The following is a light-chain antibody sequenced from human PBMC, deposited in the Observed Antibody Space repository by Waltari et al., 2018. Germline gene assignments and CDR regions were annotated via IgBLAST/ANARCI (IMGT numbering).Light chain of an antibody. CDR2: GAS. V-gene: IGKV3-20*01. CDR3: QQYGSSPWT. CDR1: PRVITGY. J-gene: IGKJ1*01. Sequence: SSRAIPRVITGYLVWDQHKPVQAPSLLIYGASSRATGIPDRFSGSGSGTDFTLTISRLEPEDFAVYYCQQYGSSPWTFGQGTKVEIK.